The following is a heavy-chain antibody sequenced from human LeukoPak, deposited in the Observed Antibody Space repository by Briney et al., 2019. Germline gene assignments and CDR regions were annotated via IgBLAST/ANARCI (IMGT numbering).Heavy chain of an antibody. CDR2: IYYSGST. CDR1: GGSISYYY. CDR3: ARAVSGRFDY. V-gene: IGHV4-59*08. Sequence: PSETLSLTCTVSGGSISYYYWSWIRQPPGKGLEWIGYIYYSGSTNYNPSLKSRATISVDTSKNQFSLKLSSVTAADTAIYYCARAVSGRFDYWGQGTLVTVSS. J-gene: IGHJ4*02. D-gene: IGHD6-19*01.